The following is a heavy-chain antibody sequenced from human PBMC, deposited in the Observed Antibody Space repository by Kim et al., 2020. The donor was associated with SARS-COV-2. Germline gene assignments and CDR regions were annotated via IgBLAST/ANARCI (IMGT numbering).Heavy chain of an antibody. D-gene: IGHD2-2*01. CDR3: ARERSVVGLDLDY. Sequence: ASVKVSCKTSGYTFVNYVMHWVRQAPGERLEWMGWIDIASSNRRYSQKFQGRVTITSDTSASTVSMEVSSLRSEDTAVYYCARERSVVGLDLDYWCKGTL. V-gene: IGHV1-3*04. CDR1: GYTFVNYV. J-gene: IGHJ4*02. CDR2: IDIASSNR.